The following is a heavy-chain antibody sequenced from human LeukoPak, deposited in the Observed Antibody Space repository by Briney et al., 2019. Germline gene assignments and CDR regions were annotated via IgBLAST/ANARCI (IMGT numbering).Heavy chain of an antibody. V-gene: IGHV4-34*01. CDR2: INHSGST. Sequence: PSETLSLTCAVYGGSFSGYYWSWIRQPPGKGLEWIGEINHSGSTNYNPSLKSRVTISVDTSKNQFSLKLSPVTAADTAVYYCARGGVYGSGLYYYYYYMDVWGKGTTVTVSS. CDR1: GGSFSGYY. CDR3: ARGGVYGSGLYYYYYYMDV. J-gene: IGHJ6*03. D-gene: IGHD3-10*01.